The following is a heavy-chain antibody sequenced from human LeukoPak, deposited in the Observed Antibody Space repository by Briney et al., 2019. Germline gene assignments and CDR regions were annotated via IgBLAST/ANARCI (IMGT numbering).Heavy chain of an antibody. V-gene: IGHV3-23*01. J-gene: IGHJ4*02. CDR2: TGLESVHT. D-gene: IGHD3-10*01. Sequence: GGSLRLSCAACGFTFSSYDMHWVRQATGKGLEWVSTTGLESVHTLCADSVQGRFTVSRDNSRNTLDLQMDNLTVDDTAIYYCVRGDDIGKHPTRAYYFDIWGQGTLVSVSS. CDR1: GFTFSSYD. CDR3: VRGDDIGKHPTRAYYFDI.